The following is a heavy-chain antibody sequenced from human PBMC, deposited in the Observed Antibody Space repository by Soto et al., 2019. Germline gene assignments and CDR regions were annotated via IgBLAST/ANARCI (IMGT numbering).Heavy chain of an antibody. D-gene: IGHD2-21*01. Sequence: QVQLVESGGGVVQPGRALRLSCAASGFTFSSYAMHWVRQAPGKGLEWVAVMSYDGINKYYADSVKGRFTISRDNSKNTLYLQMNSLRAEDTAVYYCARDLFYPMGWGMDVWGQGTAVTVSS. CDR3: ARDLFYPMGWGMDV. V-gene: IGHV3-30-3*01. CDR2: MSYDGINK. J-gene: IGHJ6*02. CDR1: GFTFSSYA.